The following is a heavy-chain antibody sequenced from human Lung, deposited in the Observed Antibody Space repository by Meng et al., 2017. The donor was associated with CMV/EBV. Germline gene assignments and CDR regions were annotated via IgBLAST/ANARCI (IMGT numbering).Heavy chain of an antibody. J-gene: IGHJ4*02. CDR3: AKDVWSAYYDFDS. V-gene: IGHV3-23*01. CDR2: ISITGGMT. D-gene: IGHD3-3*01. Sequence: GGSLRLXCAASGFTFRSYAMHWVRQAPGKGLEWVSGISITGGMTYYADSVKGRFTISRDNSKNTLYLQMNSLRAEDTAVYYCAKDVWSAYYDFDSWGQGTLVTVSS. CDR1: GFTFRSYA.